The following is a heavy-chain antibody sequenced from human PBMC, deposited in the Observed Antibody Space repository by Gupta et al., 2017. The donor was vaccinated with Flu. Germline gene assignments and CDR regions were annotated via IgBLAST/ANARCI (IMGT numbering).Heavy chain of an antibody. CDR2: IKQDGSER. V-gene: IGHV3-7*01. CDR1: GFTFSRFW. J-gene: IGHJ5*02. Sequence: EVQLVESGGGLVQPGGSLRLSCAASGFTFSRFWMGWVRQAPGKGLEWVANIKQDGSERYYVDSVRGRFTISRDNAKNSLYLQMNSLRAGDTAVYYCARDVTEWFDPWGQGTLVTVSS. CDR3: ARDVTEWFDP.